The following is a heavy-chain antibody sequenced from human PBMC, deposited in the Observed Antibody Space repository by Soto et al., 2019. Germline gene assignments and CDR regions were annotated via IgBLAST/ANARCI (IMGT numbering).Heavy chain of an antibody. CDR1: GYTFTTYY. D-gene: IGHD2-15*01. V-gene: IGHV1-46*01. J-gene: IGHJ4*02. CDR2: INPNGGST. Sequence: QVQLVQSGAEVKRPGASVKVSCKASGYTFTTYYMHWVRQAPGQGLEWLGIINPNGGSTTYAQKFPGRVTMTRDTATSTVYLELSSLRSEDTAVYYCARAGDCSGGTCFHGNCDYWGQGTLVTVSA. CDR3: ARAGDCSGGTCFHGNCDY.